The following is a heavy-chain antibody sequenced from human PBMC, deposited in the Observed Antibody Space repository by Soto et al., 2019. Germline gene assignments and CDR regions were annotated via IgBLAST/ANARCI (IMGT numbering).Heavy chain of an antibody. V-gene: IGHV1-69*12. D-gene: IGHD3-22*01. CDR2: IIPIFGTA. J-gene: IGHJ2*01. CDR3: ARAGVTMIDSYFDL. Sequence: QVQLVQSGAEVKKPGSSVKVSCKASGGTFSSYAISWVRQAPGQGLEWMGGIIPIFGTANYAQKFQGRVTITADESTSTAYMELSGLRSEDTAVYYCARAGVTMIDSYFDLWGRGTLVTVSS. CDR1: GGTFSSYA.